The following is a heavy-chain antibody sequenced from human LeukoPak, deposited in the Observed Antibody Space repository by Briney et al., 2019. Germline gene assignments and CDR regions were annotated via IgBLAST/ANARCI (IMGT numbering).Heavy chain of an antibody. D-gene: IGHD3-16*01. J-gene: IGHJ4*02. V-gene: IGHV4-4*07. CDR3: AGGRAPRGQKSCFDY. CDR1: GGSISPYY. Sequence: SETLSLTCTVSGGSISPYYWTWMRQSAGKGLEWLGSIYASGDFNYNPFLKTRVTMSVDTSKNQFSLNLNSVTAADTAGSYCAGGRAPRGQKSCFDYWGRGTLVTVSS. CDR2: IYASGDF.